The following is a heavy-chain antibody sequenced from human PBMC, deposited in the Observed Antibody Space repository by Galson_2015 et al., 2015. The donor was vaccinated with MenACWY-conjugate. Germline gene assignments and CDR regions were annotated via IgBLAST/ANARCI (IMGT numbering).Heavy chain of an antibody. CDR1: GFTFGDYA. CDR2: IRSKAYGGIT. J-gene: IGHJ6*02. CDR3: TRGQQLGFKYYYYGMDV. V-gene: IGHV3-49*03. Sequence: SLRLSCAASGFTFGDYAMSWFRQAPGKGLEWVGFIRSKAYGGITEYAASVKGRFTISRDDSKSIAYLQMNSLKTEDTAVYYCTRGQQLGFKYYYYGMDVWGQGTTVTVSS. D-gene: IGHD6-13*01.